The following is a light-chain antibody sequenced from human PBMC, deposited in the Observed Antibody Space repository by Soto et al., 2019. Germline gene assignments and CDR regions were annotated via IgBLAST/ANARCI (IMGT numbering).Light chain of an antibody. Sequence: EILLTQSPGALAVSPGEVATLSCRASQSVRDNLAWYQQKPGQAPRLLIYRASIRATGVPARFSGSGSGTEFPLTISGLQSEDVSIYFCQHYNFWPHSFGQGTKVEIK. V-gene: IGKV3-15*01. J-gene: IGKJ2*01. CDR2: RAS. CDR1: QSVRDN. CDR3: QHYNFWPHS.